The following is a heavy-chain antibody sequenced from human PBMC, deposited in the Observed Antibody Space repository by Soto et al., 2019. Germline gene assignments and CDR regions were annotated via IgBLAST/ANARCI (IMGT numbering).Heavy chain of an antibody. CDR3: ATKGYCSSTSCYAY. Sequence: QLQLQESGPGLVKPSETLSLTCTVSGGSISSSSYYWGWIRQPPGKGLEWIGSIYYSGSTYYNPSLKSRVTISVDTSQNQFSLKLSSVTAADTAVYYWATKGYCSSTSCYAYWGQGTLVTVSS. V-gene: IGHV4-39*01. J-gene: IGHJ4*02. CDR1: GGSISSSSYY. CDR2: IYYSGST. D-gene: IGHD2-2*01.